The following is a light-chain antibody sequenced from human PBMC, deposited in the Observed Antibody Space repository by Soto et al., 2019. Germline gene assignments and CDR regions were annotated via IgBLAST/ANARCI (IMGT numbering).Light chain of an antibody. CDR1: QSIRNS. CDR2: ASS. CDR3: HQGKSTPCT. Sequence: DILMTQSPSSLSASVGDRVTITCRASQSIRNSLNWYRQKPARAPELLIYASSSLQSGVPSRLSCSGSGTDFTLTISRLQPEDCATDHCHQGKSTPCTFCQGATLESK. J-gene: IGKJ2*02. V-gene: IGKV1-39*01.